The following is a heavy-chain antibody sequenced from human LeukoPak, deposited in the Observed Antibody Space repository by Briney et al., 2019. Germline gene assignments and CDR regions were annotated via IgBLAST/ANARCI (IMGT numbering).Heavy chain of an antibody. CDR3: ARGWFDF. V-gene: IGHV3-48*04. Sequence: PGGSLRLSCAASGFTFSSYSMNWVRQAPGKGLEWVSYISSSSSTIYYADSVKGRFTISRDNAKNSLYLQMSSLRADDTAVYYCARGWFDFWGQGALVTVSS. J-gene: IGHJ5*01. CDR1: GFTFSSYS. D-gene: IGHD3-10*01. CDR2: ISSSSSTI.